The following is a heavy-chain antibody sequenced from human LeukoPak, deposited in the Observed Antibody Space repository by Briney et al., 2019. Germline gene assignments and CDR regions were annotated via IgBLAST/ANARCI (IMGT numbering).Heavy chain of an antibody. CDR2: FTSSNSI. CDR1: GFTFSYYI. J-gene: IGHJ4*02. D-gene: IGHD3-22*01. CDR3: ARDFEERGYYLADFDY. Sequence: RGSLRLSCAASGFTFSYYIMNWVRQAPGKGLEWVSSFTSSNSIYYADSVQGRFTVSRDNAKNSLYLQMNSLRADDTAVYYCARDFEERGYYLADFDYWGQGTLVTVSS. V-gene: IGHV3-69-1*01.